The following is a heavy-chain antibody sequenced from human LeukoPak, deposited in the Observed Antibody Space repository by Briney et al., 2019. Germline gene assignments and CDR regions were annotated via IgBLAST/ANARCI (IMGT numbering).Heavy chain of an antibody. Sequence: GASVKVSCKASGYTFTSYDINWVRQATGQGLEWMGWMYPNSGNTGYAQKFQGRVTMTRNTSISTAYMELSSLRSEDTAVYYCARSDFWSGYYTGGMDVWGQGTTVTVSS. V-gene: IGHV1-8*01. CDR3: ARSDFWSGYYTGGMDV. CDR1: GYTFTSYD. CDR2: MYPNSGNT. D-gene: IGHD3-3*01. J-gene: IGHJ6*02.